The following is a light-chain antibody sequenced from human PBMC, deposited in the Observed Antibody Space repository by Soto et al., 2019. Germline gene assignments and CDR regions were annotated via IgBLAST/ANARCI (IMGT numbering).Light chain of an antibody. V-gene: IGLV2-14*01. CDR1: SSDVGGYNY. Sequence: QSALTQPASVSGSPGQSITISCTGISSDVGGYNYVSWYQQHPGKAPKLMIYEVSNGPSGVSNRFSGSKSGNTASLTISGLQAEYEADYYCSSYTISSTLYVFGTGTKLTVL. CDR3: SSYTISSTLYV. J-gene: IGLJ1*01. CDR2: EVS.